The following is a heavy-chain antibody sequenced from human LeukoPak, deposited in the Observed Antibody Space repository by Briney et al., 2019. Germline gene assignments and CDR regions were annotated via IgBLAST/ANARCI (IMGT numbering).Heavy chain of an antibody. CDR2: ISGSGGST. Sequence: PGGSLILSCAASGFTFSSYVMSWFRQAPGKGLEWVSIISGSGGSTYYADSVKGRFTISRDNSKNTLYLQMNSLRAEDTAVYYCTKGTIWLPFDYWGQGTLVTVSS. J-gene: IGHJ4*02. D-gene: IGHD5-18*01. CDR1: GFTFSSYV. CDR3: TKGTIWLPFDY. V-gene: IGHV3-23*01.